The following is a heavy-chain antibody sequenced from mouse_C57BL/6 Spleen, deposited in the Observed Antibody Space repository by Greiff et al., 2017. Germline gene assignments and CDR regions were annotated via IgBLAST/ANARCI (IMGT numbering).Heavy chain of an antibody. V-gene: IGHV14-3*01. J-gene: IGHJ3*01. CDR1: GFNIKNTY. D-gene: IGHD1-1*01. CDR2: IDPANGNT. CDR3: AHYYGSSYAWFAY. Sequence: EVKLQESVAELVRPGASVKLSCTASGFNIKNTYMHWVKQRPEQGLEWIGRIDPANGNTKYAPKFQGKATITADTSSNTAYLQLSSLTSEDTAIYYCAHYYGSSYAWFAYWGQGTLVTVSA.